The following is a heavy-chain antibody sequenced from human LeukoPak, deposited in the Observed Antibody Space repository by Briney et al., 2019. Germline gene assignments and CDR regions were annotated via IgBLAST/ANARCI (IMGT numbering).Heavy chain of an antibody. CDR2: MNPNSGNT. CDR3: ARGSVVVPAASSFIDY. D-gene: IGHD2-2*01. CDR1: GYTFTSYD. J-gene: IGHJ4*02. V-gene: IGHV1-8*01. Sequence: GASVKVSCKASGYTFTSYDINWVRQATGQGLEWMGWMNPNSGNTGYAQKFQGRVTMTRNTSISTAYMELSSLRSEDTAVYYCARGSVVVPAASSFIDYWGQGTLVTASS.